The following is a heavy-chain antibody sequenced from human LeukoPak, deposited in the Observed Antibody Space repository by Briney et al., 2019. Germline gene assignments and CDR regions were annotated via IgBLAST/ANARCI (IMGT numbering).Heavy chain of an antibody. D-gene: IGHD4-11*01. V-gene: IGHV3-7*01. CDR2: IKQDGSEK. J-gene: IGHJ4*02. Sequence: GSLRLSCAASAFTFTNYWMSWVRQAPGKGLEWVANIKQDGSEKYYVDSVKGRFTISRDNTKNSLYLQMNSLRAEDTAVYYCARDAYRDRYFDFWGQGTLVTVSS. CDR3: ARDAYRDRYFDF. CDR1: AFTFTNYW.